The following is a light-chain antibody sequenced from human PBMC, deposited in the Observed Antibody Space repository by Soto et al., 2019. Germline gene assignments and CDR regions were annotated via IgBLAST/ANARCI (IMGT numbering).Light chain of an antibody. V-gene: IGKV1-27*01. J-gene: IGKJ4*01. CDR3: QKYNSAPLP. Sequence: DIQMTQSPSSLSASVGDRGTITCRASLPISNYLARYQQKPGKIPNLLIYAASTLQAGVPSRFSGSGSGTDFTLTISSLPPADVAAYYCQKYNSAPLPVGGGTKVDIK. CDR1: LPISNY. CDR2: AAS.